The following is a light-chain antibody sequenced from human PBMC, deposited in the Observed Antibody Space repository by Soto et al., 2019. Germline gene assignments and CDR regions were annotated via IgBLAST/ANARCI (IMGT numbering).Light chain of an antibody. CDR2: GAS. Sequence: EIVLTQSPGTLSLSPGERATLSCRASQSVSSSSLAWYQQKPGQAPRLLIYGASSRATGTPDRFRASGSGTDFTLTIRRLEPEDFAVYYCQQYGSAPPRITFGQGTRLEIK. CDR1: QSVSSSS. V-gene: IGKV3-20*01. J-gene: IGKJ5*01. CDR3: QQYGSAPPRIT.